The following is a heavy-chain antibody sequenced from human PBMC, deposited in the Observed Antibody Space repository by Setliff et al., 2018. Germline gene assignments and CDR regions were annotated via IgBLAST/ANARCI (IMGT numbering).Heavy chain of an antibody. CDR3: ARDEDRNEMEIQGY. CDR1: GYTFTTNA. J-gene: IGHJ4*02. Sequence: ASVKVSCKASGYTFTTNAISWVRQAPGQGLEWMGWIGASNGDTNYAENLQGRVTMTTDISTSTAYMELRSLRSDDTAVYYCARDEDRNEMEIQGYWGQGTRVTVSS. V-gene: IGHV1-18*01. CDR2: IGASNGDT. D-gene: IGHD1-7*01.